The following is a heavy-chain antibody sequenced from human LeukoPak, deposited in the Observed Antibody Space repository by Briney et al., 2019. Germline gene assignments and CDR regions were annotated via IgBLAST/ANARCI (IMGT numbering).Heavy chain of an antibody. J-gene: IGHJ6*03. CDR2: IIPIFCTA. CDR1: GGTFSSYA. Sequence: SVKVSCKASGGTFSSYAISWVRQAPGQGLEWMGGIIPIFCTANYAQKFQGRVTITTDESTSTAYMELSSLRSEDTAVYYCARGDCSSTSCFYYIDVWGKGTTVTVSS. V-gene: IGHV1-69*05. D-gene: IGHD2-2*01. CDR3: ARGDCSSTSCFYYIDV.